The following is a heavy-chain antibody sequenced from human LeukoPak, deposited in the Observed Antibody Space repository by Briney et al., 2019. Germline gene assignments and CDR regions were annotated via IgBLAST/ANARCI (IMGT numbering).Heavy chain of an antibody. J-gene: IGHJ4*02. CDR3: AREGLVGSYPALDY. CDR1: GFTFSDYY. CDR2: ISSSGSTI. Sequence: GGFLRLSCAASGFTFSDYYMSWIREAPGGGLEWGSYISSSGSTIYYADSVKGRFTISRDNAKNSLYLQMNSLRAEDTAVYYCAREGLVGSYPALDYWGQGTLVTVSS. D-gene: IGHD1-26*01. V-gene: IGHV3-11*04.